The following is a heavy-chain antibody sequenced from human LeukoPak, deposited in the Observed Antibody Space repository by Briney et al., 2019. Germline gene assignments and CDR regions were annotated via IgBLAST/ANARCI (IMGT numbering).Heavy chain of an antibody. V-gene: IGHV1-2*04. CDR2: INPNSGGT. D-gene: IGHD3-9*01. J-gene: IGHJ3*02. CDR3: ARVRRYDILTGWDAFDI. Sequence: ASVKVSCKASGYTFTGYYMHWVRQAPGQGLEWMGWINPNSGGTNYAQKFQGWVTMTGDTSISTAYMELSRLRSDDTAVYYCARVRRYDILTGWDAFDIWGQGTMVTVSS. CDR1: GYTFTGYY.